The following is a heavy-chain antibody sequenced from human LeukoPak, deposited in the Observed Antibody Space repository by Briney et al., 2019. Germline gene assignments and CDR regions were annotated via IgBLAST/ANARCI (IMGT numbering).Heavy chain of an antibody. J-gene: IGHJ6*02. CDR3: ASQGAVKEKDYYYYGMDV. Sequence: ASVKVSCKASGYTFTGYYMHWVRQAPGQGLEWMGRINPNSGGTNYAQKFQGRVTMTRDTSISTAYMELSRLRSDDTAVYYCASQGAVKEKDYYYYGMDVWGQGTTVTVSS. CDR1: GYTFTGYY. V-gene: IGHV1-2*06. CDR2: INPNSGGT. D-gene: IGHD6-19*01.